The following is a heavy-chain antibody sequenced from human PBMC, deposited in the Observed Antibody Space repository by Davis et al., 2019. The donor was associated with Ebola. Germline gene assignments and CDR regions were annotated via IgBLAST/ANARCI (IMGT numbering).Heavy chain of an antibody. CDR3: AREGYCSGGSCYSNWFDP. D-gene: IGHD2-15*01. J-gene: IGHJ5*02. CDR2: NYYSGST. CDR1: GGSISSYY. V-gene: IGHV4-59*01. Sequence: SETLSLTCTVSGGSISSYYWSWIRHPPGKGLEWIRYNYYSGSTNYNPSLKSRVTISVDTSKNQFSLKLSSVTAADTAVYYCAREGYCSGGSCYSNWFDPWGQGTLVTVSS.